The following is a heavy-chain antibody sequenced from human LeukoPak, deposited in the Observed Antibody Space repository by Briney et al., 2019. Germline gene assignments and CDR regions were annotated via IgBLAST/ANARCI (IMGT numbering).Heavy chain of an antibody. CDR3: AGAGLYYDSSGYYLH. CDR2: ISSSSSTI. Sequence: GGSLRLSCAASGFTFSSYSMNWVRQAPGKGLEWVSYISSSSSTIYYADSVKGRFTISRDNAKNSLYLQMNSLRAEDTAVYYCAGAGLYYDSSGYYLHWGQGTLVTVSS. D-gene: IGHD3-22*01. CDR1: GFTFSSYS. J-gene: IGHJ4*02. V-gene: IGHV3-48*01.